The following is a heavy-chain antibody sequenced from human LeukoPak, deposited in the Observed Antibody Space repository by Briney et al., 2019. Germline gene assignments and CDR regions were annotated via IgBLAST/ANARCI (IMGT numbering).Heavy chain of an antibody. D-gene: IGHD6-13*01. CDR2: IYYSGST. V-gene: IGHV4-39*07. CDR1: GGSISSSSYY. J-gene: IGHJ4*02. Sequence: SGTLSLTCTVSGGSISSSSYYWGWIRQPPGKGLEWIGSIYYSGSTYYNPSLKSRVTISVDTSKNQFSLKLSSVTAADTAVYYCARSHSSSWLDDYWGQGTLVTVS. CDR3: ARSHSSSWLDDY.